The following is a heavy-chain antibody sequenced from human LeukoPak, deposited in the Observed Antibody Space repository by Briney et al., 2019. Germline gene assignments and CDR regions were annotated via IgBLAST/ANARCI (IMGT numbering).Heavy chain of an antibody. CDR3: AKDTRQLGNYYYYMDV. CDR1: GFTLSSYA. V-gene: IGHV3-23*01. CDR2: ISGTGVTT. D-gene: IGHD7-27*01. J-gene: IGHJ6*03. Sequence: GGSLRLSCAVSGFTLSSYAMSWVRQAPGKGLEWVSAISGTGVTTFYADSVKGRFTISRDNSKNTLDLQMNSLRAEDTAIYYCAKDTRQLGNYYYYMDVWGKGTTVTVSS.